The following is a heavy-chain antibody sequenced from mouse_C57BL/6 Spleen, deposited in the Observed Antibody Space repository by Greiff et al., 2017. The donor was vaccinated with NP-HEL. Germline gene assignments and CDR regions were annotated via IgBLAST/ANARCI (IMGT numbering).Heavy chain of an antibody. V-gene: IGHV1-74*01. J-gene: IGHJ4*01. CDR2: IHPSDSDT. CDR3: AIWWSSAMDY. D-gene: IGHD1-1*02. Sequence: QVQLQQPGAELVKPGASVKVSCKASGYTFTSYWMHWVKQRPGQGLEWIGRIHPSDSDTNYNQQFKGKATLTLNKSSSPSYMQISSLTSEYSAVYCGAIWWSSAMDYWGQGTSVTVSS. CDR1: GYTFTSYW.